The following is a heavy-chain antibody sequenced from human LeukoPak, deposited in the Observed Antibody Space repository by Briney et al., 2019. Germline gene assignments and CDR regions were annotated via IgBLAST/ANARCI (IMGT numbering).Heavy chain of an antibody. CDR2: IYHSGST. D-gene: IGHD1-26*01. CDR1: GYSISSDYY. CDR3: ASRPIGVGANAYMDV. Sequence: PSETLSLTCTVSGYSISSDYYWGWVRPPPGKGLEWIASIYHSGSTHYSPSLKSRVTISVDKSKNQFSLKLSSVTAADTAVYYCASRPIGVGANAYMDVWGKGTTVTVSS. V-gene: IGHV4-38-2*02. J-gene: IGHJ6*03.